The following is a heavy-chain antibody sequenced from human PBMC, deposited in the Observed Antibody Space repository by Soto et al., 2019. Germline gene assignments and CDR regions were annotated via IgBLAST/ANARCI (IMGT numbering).Heavy chain of an antibody. CDR1: GFTFSDYY. D-gene: IGHD6-19*01. J-gene: IGHJ4*02. Sequence: QVQLVESGGGLVKPGGSLRLSCAASGFTFSDYYMSWIRQAPGKGLEWVAVISYDGSNKYYADSVKGRFTISRDNSKNTLYLQMNSLRAEDTAVYYCAKGGYILAVAGYFDYWGQGTLVTVSS. CDR2: ISYDGSNK. V-gene: IGHV3-30*18. CDR3: AKGGYILAVAGYFDY.